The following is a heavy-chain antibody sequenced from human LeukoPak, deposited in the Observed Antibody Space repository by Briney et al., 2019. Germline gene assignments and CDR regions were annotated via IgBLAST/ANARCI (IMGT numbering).Heavy chain of an antibody. V-gene: IGHV1-2*02. J-gene: IGHJ4*02. CDR1: GYTFTGYY. D-gene: IGHD2/OR15-2a*01. Sequence: ASVKVSCKASGYTFTGYYMHWVRQAPGQGLEWMGWINPNSGGTYYVQKFQGRVTLTRDTSINTAYMELSRLTSDDTAVYYCAREIGSTDYWGQGTLVTVSS. CDR2: INPNSGGT. CDR3: AREIGSTDY.